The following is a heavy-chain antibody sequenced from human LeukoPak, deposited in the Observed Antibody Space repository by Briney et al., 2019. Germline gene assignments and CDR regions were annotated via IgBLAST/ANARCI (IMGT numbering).Heavy chain of an antibody. J-gene: IGHJ3*01. D-gene: IGHD1/OR15-1a*01. CDR3: AREFRTTTWSFDAFDL. V-gene: IGHV1-2*02. CDR1: GYTFTDYY. CDR2: INPTSGAT. Sequence: ASVKVSCKASGYTFTDYYMHWVRQAPGQGLDWVGWINPTSGATNYAQKFQGRVTMTRDTSNNTSYMELSRLRSYDTAVYYCAREFRTTTWSFDAFDLWGQGTMVTVSS.